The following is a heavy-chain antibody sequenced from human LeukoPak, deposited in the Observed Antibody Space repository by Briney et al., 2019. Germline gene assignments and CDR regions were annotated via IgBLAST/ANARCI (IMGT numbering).Heavy chain of an antibody. D-gene: IGHD1-26*01. CDR2: IYYSGST. CDR3: ARHPSDRIVGATIFDF. CDR1: GGSISNYY. J-gene: IGHJ4*02. Sequence: PSETLSLTCTVSGGSISNYYWSWIRQPPGKGLEWIGNIYYSGSTNYNPSLKSRVTISVDTSKNQFSLRLSSVTAADTAVYYCARHPSDRIVGATIFDFWGQGTLVTVSS. V-gene: IGHV4-59*01.